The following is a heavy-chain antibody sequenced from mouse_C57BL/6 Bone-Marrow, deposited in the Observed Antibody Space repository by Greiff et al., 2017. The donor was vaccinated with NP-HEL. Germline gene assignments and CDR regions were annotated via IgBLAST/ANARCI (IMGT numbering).Heavy chain of an antibody. J-gene: IGHJ3*01. V-gene: IGHV1-55*01. CDR3: ARYFLLWSWFAY. Sequence: QVQLQQSEAELVKPGASVKMSCKASGYTFTSYWITWVKQRPGQGLEWIGDIYPGSGSTNYNEKFKSKATLTVDTSSSTAYMQLSSLTSEDSAVYYCARYFLLWSWFAYWGQGTLVTVSA. CDR1: GYTFTSYW. D-gene: IGHD2-10*01. CDR2: IYPGSGST.